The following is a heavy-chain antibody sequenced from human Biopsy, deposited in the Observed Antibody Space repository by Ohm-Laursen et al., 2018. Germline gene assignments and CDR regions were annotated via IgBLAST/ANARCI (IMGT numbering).Heavy chain of an antibody. CDR2: INHSGRT. Sequence: GTLSLTCAVYGESFNGYYWSWIRQTPGKGLEWIGEINHSGRTNYNPSLKSRVPISVDTSENQFSRKVRFVTAADTAVYYCVRGVDYYDPYHYYALDVWGHGTRVTVSS. CDR3: VRGVDYYDPYHYYALDV. CDR1: GESFNGYY. D-gene: IGHD3-22*01. V-gene: IGHV4-34*01. J-gene: IGHJ6*02.